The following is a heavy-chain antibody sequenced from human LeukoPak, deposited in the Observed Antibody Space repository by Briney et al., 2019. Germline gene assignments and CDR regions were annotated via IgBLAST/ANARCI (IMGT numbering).Heavy chain of an antibody. CDR3: ARLHSSSWYDY. D-gene: IGHD6-13*01. V-gene: IGHV3-23*01. Sequence: PGGSLRLSCAASGFTFSNYAMTWVRQAPGKGLEWVSGISGSGSSTYYADSVKGRFTLSRDYPKNTLYLQMNSLRAEDTAVYYCARLHSSSWYDYWGQGTLVTVSS. J-gene: IGHJ4*02. CDR1: GFTFSNYA. CDR2: ISGSGSST.